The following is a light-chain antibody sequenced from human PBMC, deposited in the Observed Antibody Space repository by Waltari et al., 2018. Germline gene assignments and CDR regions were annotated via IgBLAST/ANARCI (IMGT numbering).Light chain of an antibody. CDR1: NLGSKN. V-gene: IGLV3-21*03. CDR2: DDS. CDR3: QVWDRSYDQWV. Sequence: SYVLTQPPSVSVAPGNTATITCGGTNLGSKNVPWYQQKPGQAPMLVVHDDSDRPSGIPDRFSGSNSGNTATLTISRVEAGDEADYYCQVWDRSYDQWVFGGGTKLTVL. J-gene: IGLJ3*02.